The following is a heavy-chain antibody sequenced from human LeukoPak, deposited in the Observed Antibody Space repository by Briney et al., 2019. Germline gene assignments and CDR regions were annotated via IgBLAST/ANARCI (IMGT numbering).Heavy chain of an antibody. CDR2: INSDGSST. V-gene: IGHV3-74*01. CDR3: AFDRTSQLLPYY. D-gene: IGHD2-2*01. Sequence: PGGSLRLSCAASGFTFSSYWMHWVRQAPGKGLVWVSRINSDGSSTSYADSVKGRFTISRDNAKNTLYLQMNSPRAEDTAVYYCAFDRTSQLLPYYWGQGTLVTVSS. CDR1: GFTFSSYW. J-gene: IGHJ4*02.